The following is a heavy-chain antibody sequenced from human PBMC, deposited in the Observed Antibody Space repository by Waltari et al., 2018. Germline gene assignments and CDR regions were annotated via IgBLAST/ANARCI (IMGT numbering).Heavy chain of an antibody. CDR3: ATRIAARVYYYYYYGMDV. D-gene: IGHD6-6*01. Sequence: EVQLVESGGGLVQPGGSLRLSCAASGFTLSSYEMNWVRQAPGKGLELVSYISSSGSTIYYADSVKGRFTISRDNAKNSLYLQMNSLRAEDTAVYYCATRIAARVYYYYYYGMDVWGQGTTVTVSS. V-gene: IGHV3-48*03. CDR2: ISSSGSTI. J-gene: IGHJ6*02. CDR1: GFTLSSYE.